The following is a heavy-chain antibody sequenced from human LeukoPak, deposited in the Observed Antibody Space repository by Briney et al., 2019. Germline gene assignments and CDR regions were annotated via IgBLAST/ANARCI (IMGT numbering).Heavy chain of an antibody. V-gene: IGHV1-46*01. CDR3: ARDARRDGYNIEGDAFDI. CDR2: INPSGGST. D-gene: IGHD5-24*01. Sequence: ASVKVSCKASGYTFTNYYIHWVRQAPGQGLECMGVINPSGGSTSYAQKFQGRVTMTRDMSTSTVYMELSSLRSEDTAVYYCARDARRDGYNIEGDAFDIWGQGTMVTVSS. J-gene: IGHJ3*02. CDR1: GYTFTNYY.